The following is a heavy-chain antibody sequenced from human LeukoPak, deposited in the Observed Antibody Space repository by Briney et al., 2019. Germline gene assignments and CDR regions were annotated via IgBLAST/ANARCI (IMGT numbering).Heavy chain of an antibody. CDR2: FSGDGIIT. CDR1: GFTFDYYA. CDR3: AKDIGDAYSLYSYYGMDV. Sequence: GGSLRLSCAASGFTFDYYAMHWVRQVPGKGLEWVSLFSGDGIITYYADSVKGRFTISRDDSKTFLYQQVNSLRSEDTALYYCAKDIGDAYSLYSYYGMDVWGQGTTVTVSS. D-gene: IGHD5-24*01. V-gene: IGHV3-43*02. J-gene: IGHJ6*02.